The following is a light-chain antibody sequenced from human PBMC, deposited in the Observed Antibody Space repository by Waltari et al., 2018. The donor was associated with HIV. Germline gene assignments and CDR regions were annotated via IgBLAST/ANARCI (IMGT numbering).Light chain of an antibody. Sequence: QVVVTQSPSASASLGASVTLTCTLSSDYSSNAIAWHQQHPGKGPRYLMKGNSDGTHMKGEGIPDRCSGSNAGPARYLTISSLQSEDGADYYCKTWGTALEVFGGGTRLTVL. CDR2: GNSDGTH. CDR1: SDYSSNA. J-gene: IGLJ3*02. V-gene: IGLV4-69*01. CDR3: KTWGTALEV.